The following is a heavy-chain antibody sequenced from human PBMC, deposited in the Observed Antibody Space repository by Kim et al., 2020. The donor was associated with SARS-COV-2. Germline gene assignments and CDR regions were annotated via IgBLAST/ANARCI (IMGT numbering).Heavy chain of an antibody. J-gene: IGHJ4*02. CDR2: IKSNTDGGTT. CDR1: GFTFNNAW. D-gene: IGHD6-13*01. V-gene: IGHV3-15*01. Sequence: GGSLRLSCAASGFTFNNAWVSWVRQAPGKGLEWVGRIKSNTDGGTTDYAALVKGRFTISRDDSKNTLYLQMNSLKTEDTAVYYCARDVAAAGGIDYWGQGALVTVSS. CDR3: ARDVAAAGGIDY.